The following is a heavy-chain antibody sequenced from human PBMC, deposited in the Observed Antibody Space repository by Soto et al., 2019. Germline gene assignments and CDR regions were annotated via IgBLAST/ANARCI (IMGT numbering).Heavy chain of an antibody. CDR1: GFTFSDYY. CDR3: ARDFCGGDCYSDWFDP. J-gene: IGHJ5*02. CDR2: ISSSSSYT. D-gene: IGHD2-21*02. Sequence: GGSLRLSCAASGFTFSDYYMSWIRQAPGKGLEWVSYISSSSSYTNYADSVKGRFTISRDNAKNSLYLQMNSLRAEDTAVYYCARDFCGGDCYSDWFDPWGQGTLVTVSS. V-gene: IGHV3-11*06.